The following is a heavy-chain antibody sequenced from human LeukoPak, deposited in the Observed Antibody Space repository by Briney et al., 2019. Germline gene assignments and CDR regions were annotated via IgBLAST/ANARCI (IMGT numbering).Heavy chain of an antibody. Sequence: ASVKVSCKASGYTFTGYYMHWVRQAPGQGLEWMGWINPNSGGTNYAQKFQGRVTMTRDTSISTAYMELSRLRSDDTAVYYCARGDDSSGYYYGGWFDPGGQGTLVTVSS. CDR3: ARGDDSSGYYYGGWFDP. CDR1: GYTFTGYY. J-gene: IGHJ5*02. D-gene: IGHD3-22*01. CDR2: INPNSGGT. V-gene: IGHV1-2*02.